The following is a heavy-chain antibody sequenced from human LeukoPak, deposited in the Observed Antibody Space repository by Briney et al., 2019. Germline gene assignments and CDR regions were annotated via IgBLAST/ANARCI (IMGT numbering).Heavy chain of an antibody. CDR3: ARLPYITIFGVVWRPFDY. V-gene: IGHV5-51*01. J-gene: IGHJ4*02. CDR2: IYPGDSDT. CDR1: GYSFTSYW. Sequence: GESLKISCKGSGYSFTSYWIGWVRQMPGKGLEWMGIIYPGDSDTRYSPSFQGQVTISADKSISTAYLQWSSLKASDTAMYYCARLPYITIFGVVWRPFDYWGQGTLVTVSS. D-gene: IGHD3-3*01.